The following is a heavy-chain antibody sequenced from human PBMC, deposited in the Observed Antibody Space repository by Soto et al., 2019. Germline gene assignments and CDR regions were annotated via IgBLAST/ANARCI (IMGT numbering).Heavy chain of an antibody. Sequence: QVQLRVSGPRLVRPSETLFLTCTVSGDSIRNYYWNWIRQPPGKGLECVGHFHYIGNTNYNPSLTSRVTISADTAKNEFSLRLHSVTAEDTADYYCVGEGGLLISGVVWGQGVRVNVAS. V-gene: IGHV4-59*01. CDR2: FHYIGNT. D-gene: IGHD3-3*01. CDR3: VGEGGLLISGVV. J-gene: IGHJ4*02. CDR1: GDSIRNYY.